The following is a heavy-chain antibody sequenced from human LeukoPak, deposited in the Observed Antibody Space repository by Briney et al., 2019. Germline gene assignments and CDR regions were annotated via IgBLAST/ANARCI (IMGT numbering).Heavy chain of an antibody. J-gene: IGHJ6*02. CDR2: IYYSGST. V-gene: IGHV4-59*12. Sequence: SETLSLTCTVSGGPISSYYWSWTRQPPGKGLEWIGYIYYSGSTYYNPSLKSRVTISVDTSKNQFSLKLSSVTAADTAVYYCARERGRYCSSTSCSKPYYYYYGMDVWGQGATVTVSS. CDR3: ARERGRYCSSTSCSKPYYYYYGMDV. CDR1: GGPISSYY. D-gene: IGHD2-2*01.